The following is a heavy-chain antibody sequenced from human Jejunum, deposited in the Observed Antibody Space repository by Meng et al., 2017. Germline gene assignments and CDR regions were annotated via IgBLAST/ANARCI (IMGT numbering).Heavy chain of an antibody. Sequence: QVKLQQWGAGLLKPSETLSLTCAVYGGSISDYYWTWTRQPPGKGLEWIGEINGSGSTNYNPSLKSRVTISVDTSKSQFYLRVSSVTAADTAVYYCARGNEYSNYGADFWGQGTLVTVYS. J-gene: IGHJ4*02. V-gene: IGHV4-34*01. CDR1: GGSISDYY. CDR3: ARGNEYSNYGADF. CDR2: INGSGST. D-gene: IGHD4-11*01.